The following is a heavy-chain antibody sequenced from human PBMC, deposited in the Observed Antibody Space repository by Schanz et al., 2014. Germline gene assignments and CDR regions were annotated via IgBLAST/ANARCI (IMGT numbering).Heavy chain of an antibody. J-gene: IGHJ4*02. CDR2: IWYDGSNK. V-gene: IGHV3-33*01. D-gene: IGHD6-13*01. Sequence: QVQLVQSGGGVVQPGRSLRLSCAASGFTFSKYGMHWVRQAPGKGLEWVAVIWYDGSNKDYADSVKGRSTISRDNSKNTLYLQMNSLRAEDTAVYYCVREVGAAAGLAWGLDYWGRGTLVTVSS. CDR3: VREVGAAAGLAWGLDY. CDR1: GFTFSKYG.